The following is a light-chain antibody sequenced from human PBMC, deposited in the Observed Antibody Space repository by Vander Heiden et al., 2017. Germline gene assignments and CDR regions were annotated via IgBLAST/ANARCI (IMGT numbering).Light chain of an antibody. Sequence: DIVLTQSPLSLPVTPGEPASISCRSSQSLVHSNGFKYLDWYVQKPGQSPQLLIYLGSNRASGVPDRFSGSGSDTDFTLKISRVEAEDVGIYCCMQALETPPVTFGQGTKLEIK. V-gene: IGKV2-28*01. J-gene: IGKJ2*01. CDR1: QSLVHSNGFKY. CDR3: MQALETPPVT. CDR2: LGS.